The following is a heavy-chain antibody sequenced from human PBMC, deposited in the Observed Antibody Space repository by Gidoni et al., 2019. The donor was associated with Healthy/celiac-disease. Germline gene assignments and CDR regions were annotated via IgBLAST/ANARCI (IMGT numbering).Heavy chain of an antibody. J-gene: IGHJ4*02. D-gene: IGHD6-19*01. CDR2: ISGSGGST. CDR3: AKDREGRVSGWYGDY. CDR1: GFTFTSYA. Sequence: EVQLLESGGGLVQPGGSLSLSCAASGFTFTSYAMSWVRQAPGKGLEWVSAISGSGGSTYYADSVKGRFTISRDNSKNTLYLQMNSLRAEDTAVYYCAKDREGRVSGWYGDYWGQGTLVTVSS. V-gene: IGHV3-23*01.